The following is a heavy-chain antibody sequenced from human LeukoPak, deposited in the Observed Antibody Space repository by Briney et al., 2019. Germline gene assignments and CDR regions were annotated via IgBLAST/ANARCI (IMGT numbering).Heavy chain of an antibody. V-gene: IGHV5-51*01. CDR3: ARRDSSGGACYSIY. CDR2: IYPGDADT. D-gene: IGHD2-15*01. J-gene: IGHJ4*02. Sequence: GESLKISWKGSGYSFTSYWIGWVRQMPGRGLEWMGMIYPGDADTMYSPSFQGQVTISADKSISTAYLQWSSLKASDTAMYYCARRDSSGGACYSIYWGQGTLATVSS. CDR1: GYSFTSYW.